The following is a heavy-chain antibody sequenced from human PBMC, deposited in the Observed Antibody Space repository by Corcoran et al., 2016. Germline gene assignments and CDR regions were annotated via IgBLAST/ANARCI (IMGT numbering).Heavy chain of an antibody. D-gene: IGHD3-9*01. J-gene: IGHJ4*02. CDR2: INHSGST. CDR1: GGSFSGYY. CDR3: ARGHLYYDILTGYQYYLDY. V-gene: IGHV4-34*01. Sequence: QVQLQQWGAGLLKPSETLSLTCAVYGGSFSGYYWSWIRQPPGKGLEWIGEINHSGSTNSNPSLKSRVTISVDTSKNQFSLKLSSVTAADTAVYYCARGHLYYDILTGYQYYLDYWGQGTLVTVSS.